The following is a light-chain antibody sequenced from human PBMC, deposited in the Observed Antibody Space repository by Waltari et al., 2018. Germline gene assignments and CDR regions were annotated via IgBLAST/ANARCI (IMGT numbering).Light chain of an antibody. CDR2: AAS. Sequence: DIQMTQSPSSLSASVGDRATITCRASQSISSYLNWYQQKPGKAPKLLIYAASSLQSGVPSRFSGSGSGTDFTLTISSLQPEDFATYYCHQYNNRPPYTFGQGTKLEIK. CDR1: QSISSY. J-gene: IGKJ2*01. CDR3: HQYNNRPPYT. V-gene: IGKV1-39*01.